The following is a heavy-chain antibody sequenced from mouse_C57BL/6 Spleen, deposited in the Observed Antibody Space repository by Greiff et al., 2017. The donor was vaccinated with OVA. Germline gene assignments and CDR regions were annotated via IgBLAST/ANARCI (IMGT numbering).Heavy chain of an antibody. D-gene: IGHD4-1*01. Sequence: QVQLQQPGAELVMPGASVKLSCKASGYTFTSYWMHWVKQRPGQGLAWIGEFDPSDSYSNYNQKFKGTSTLTVDKSSRTAYMQLGSLTSEDAAVYYCARGSGSYWGQGTTLAVSS. J-gene: IGHJ2*01. CDR1: GYTFTSYW. V-gene: IGHV1-69*01. CDR2: FDPSDSYS. CDR3: ARGSGSY.